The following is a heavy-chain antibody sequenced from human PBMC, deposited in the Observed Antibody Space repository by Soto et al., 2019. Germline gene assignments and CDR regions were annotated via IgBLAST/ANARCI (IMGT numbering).Heavy chain of an antibody. CDR2: ISAYNGNT. CDR3: ARAGRNYDFWSGSYYFDY. Sequence: VASVKVSCKASGYTFTSYGISWVRQAPGQGLEWMGWISAYNGNTNYAQKLQGRVTMTTDTSTSTAYMELRSLRSDDTAVYYCARAGRNYDFWSGSYYFDYWGQGTLVTVSS. V-gene: IGHV1-18*01. J-gene: IGHJ4*02. D-gene: IGHD3-3*01. CDR1: GYTFTSYG.